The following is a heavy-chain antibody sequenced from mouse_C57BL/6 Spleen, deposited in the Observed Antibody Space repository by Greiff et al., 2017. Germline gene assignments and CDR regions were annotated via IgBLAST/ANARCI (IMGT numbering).Heavy chain of an antibody. CDR3: ARRATVVADYAMDD. D-gene: IGHD1-1*01. J-gene: IGHJ4*01. V-gene: IGHV1-81*01. Sequence: VQLQQSGAELARPGASVKLSCKAPGYTFTSYGISWVKQRTGQGLEWIGEIYPRSGNTYYNEKFKGKATLTADTSSSTAYMELRSLTSEDSAVYFCARRATVVADYAMDDWGQGTSVTVSS. CDR1: GYTFTSYG. CDR2: IYPRSGNT.